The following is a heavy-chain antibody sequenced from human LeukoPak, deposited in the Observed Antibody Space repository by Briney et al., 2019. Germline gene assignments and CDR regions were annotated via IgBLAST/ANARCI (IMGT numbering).Heavy chain of an antibody. CDR3: ARSTAGLDY. CDR1: GFTFRSYW. D-gene: IGHD4-11*01. J-gene: IGHJ4*02. Sequence: GGSLRLSCAASGFTFRSYWMGWVRQAPGKGLEWVANIKEDGSEKYYVDSVKGRFTISRDNAQNSVYLQMNSLRAEDTAMYYCARSTAGLDYWGQGTLVTVSS. V-gene: IGHV3-7*01. CDR2: IKEDGSEK.